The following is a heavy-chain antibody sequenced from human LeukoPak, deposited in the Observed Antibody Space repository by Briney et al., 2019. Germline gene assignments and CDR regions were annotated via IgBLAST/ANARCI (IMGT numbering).Heavy chain of an antibody. V-gene: IGHV4-4*02. CDR3: ARNIVGANAFDY. CDR2: FHHAGSP. D-gene: IGHD1-26*01. J-gene: IGHJ4*02. Sequence: SGTLSLTCGVSGGSISGSNWWSWVRQPPGKGLERTREFHHAGSPNYNPSLKSRVTISVEKSKNQFSLRLSSVTAADTAVYYCARNIVGANAFDYWGQGTLVTVSS. CDR1: GGSISGSNW.